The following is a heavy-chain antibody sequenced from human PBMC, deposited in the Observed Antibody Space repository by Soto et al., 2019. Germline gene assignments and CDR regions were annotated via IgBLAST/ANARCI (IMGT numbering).Heavy chain of an antibody. D-gene: IGHD1-26*01. J-gene: IGHJ5*02. CDR2: ISRSGFKK. Sequence: PGGTLRLPWAAAGIILENLGPGWHSKAPGKGLGWISSISRSGFKKCYSDSVECRFTISRDNSKSTLYLELNKRSTEDTAVYHFAKNQRVELVPLATVDCFDPWGQGSVVTVSS. CDR3: AKNQRVELVPLATVDCFDP. CDR1: GIILENLG. V-gene: IGHV3-23*01.